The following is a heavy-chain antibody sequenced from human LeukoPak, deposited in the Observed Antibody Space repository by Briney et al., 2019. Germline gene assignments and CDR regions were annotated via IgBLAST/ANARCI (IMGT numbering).Heavy chain of an antibody. J-gene: IGHJ3*02. CDR2: ISASGTTT. D-gene: IGHD5-24*01. V-gene: IGHV3-23*01. CDR1: GFTFSTYA. Sequence: GGSLRLSCAASGFTFSTYAMSWVRQAPGKGLEWVSAISASGTTTYYADSVKGRFTISRDNSKNTLYLQMNSLRAEDTAIYYCAKDGYNYDDAFNIWGQGTVVTVSS. CDR3: AKDGYNYDDAFNI.